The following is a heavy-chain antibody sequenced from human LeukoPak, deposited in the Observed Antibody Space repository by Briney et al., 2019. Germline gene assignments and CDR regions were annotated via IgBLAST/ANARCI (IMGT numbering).Heavy chain of an antibody. CDR1: GGSFSGYY. D-gene: IGHD6-6*01. V-gene: IGHV4-59*01. J-gene: IGHJ4*02. CDR2: IYYSGST. Sequence: RSSETLSLTCAVYGGSFSGYYWSWIRQPPGKGLEWIGYIYYSGSTNYNPSLKSRVTISVDTSKNQFSLKLSSVTAADTAVYYCARDDSSSSYFDYWGQGTLVTVSS. CDR3: ARDDSSSSYFDY.